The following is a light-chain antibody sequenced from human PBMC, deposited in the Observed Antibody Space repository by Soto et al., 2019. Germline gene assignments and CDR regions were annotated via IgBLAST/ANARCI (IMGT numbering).Light chain of an antibody. V-gene: IGKV1-13*02. Sequence: AIQLTQSPPSLSATVGDSVTITCRASQGIAHALVWYQQKPGKPPKLLISDASTLESGVPSRFAGRGYETDFTVTINSVQREDFATYYCQKFRGYPLTFGGGSKGE. J-gene: IGKJ4*02. CDR3: QKFRGYPLT. CDR2: DAS. CDR1: QGIAHA.